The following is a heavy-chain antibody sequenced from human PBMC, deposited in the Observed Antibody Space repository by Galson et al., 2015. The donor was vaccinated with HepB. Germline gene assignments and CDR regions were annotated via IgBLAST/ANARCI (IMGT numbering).Heavy chain of an antibody. V-gene: IGHV4-34*01. CDR2: IYHSGST. J-gene: IGHJ5*02. CDR3: ARGRHGGFDP. Sequence: ETLSLTCAVYGGSFSDFYWNWVRQPPGKGLEWIGEIYHSGSTNFNPSLKSRVTISVDKSKNQFSLKLSSVTAADTAVYYCARGRHGGFDPWGQGTLVTVSS. D-gene: IGHD3-10*01. CDR1: GGSFSDFY.